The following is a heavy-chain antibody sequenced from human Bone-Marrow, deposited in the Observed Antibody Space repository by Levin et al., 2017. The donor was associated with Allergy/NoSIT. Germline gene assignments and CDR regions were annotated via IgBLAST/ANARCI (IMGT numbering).Heavy chain of an antibody. CDR1: GDSIISAVYY. D-gene: IGHD6-19*01. V-gene: IGHV4-30-4*01. J-gene: IGHJ5*02. Sequence: SSETLSLTCTVSGDSIISAVYYWTWLRQTPGNGLEWLGYIFYSGNTHYNPSLKSRLNLSVDTSKNQFSLKLSSVTAADTAVYYCARGRDSSGWGYNWFDPWGPGTLVTVSS. CDR3: ARGRDSSGWGYNWFDP. CDR2: IFYSGNT.